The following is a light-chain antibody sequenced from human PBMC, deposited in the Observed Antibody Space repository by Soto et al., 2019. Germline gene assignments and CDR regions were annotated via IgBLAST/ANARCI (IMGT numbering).Light chain of an antibody. CDR3: QQRSNWPPEVT. Sequence: EIVLTQSPDTLSLSPGERATLSCRASQSVRSSLGWYQQKPGQAPRLLIYDASKRATGIPARFSGSGSGTDFPFTISSLEAEGFAVYYCQQRSNWPPEVTFGPGTKVDIK. J-gene: IGKJ3*01. V-gene: IGKV3-11*01. CDR1: QSVRSS. CDR2: DAS.